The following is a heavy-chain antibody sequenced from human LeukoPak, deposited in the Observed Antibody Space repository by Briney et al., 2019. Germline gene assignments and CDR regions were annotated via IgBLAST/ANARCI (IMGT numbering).Heavy chain of an antibody. CDR3: ARAPNSDGYCISTSCYTYYFDY. CDR2: IYYSGST. D-gene: IGHD2-2*01. Sequence: SETLSLTCTVSGGSISSGGYCWSWIRQHPGKGLEWIGYIYYSGSTYYNPSLKSRVTISVDTSKNQFSQKLSSVTAADTAVYYCARAPNSDGYCISTSCYTYYFDYWGQGTLVTVSS. J-gene: IGHJ4*02. V-gene: IGHV4-31*03. CDR1: GGSISSGGYC.